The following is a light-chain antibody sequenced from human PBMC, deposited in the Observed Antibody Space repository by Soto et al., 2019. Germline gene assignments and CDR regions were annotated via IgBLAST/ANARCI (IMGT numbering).Light chain of an antibody. CDR3: LLYYGGAQRV. CDR2: SKS. V-gene: IGLV7-43*01. CDR1: TGAVTSGYY. Sequence: QTVVTQEPSLTVSPGGTVTLTCASSTGAVTSGYYPNWFQQKPGQAPRALIYSKSNKHSWTPARFSGSLLGGKAALTLSGVQPEDEAEYCCLLYYGGAQRVFGGGTKLTVL. J-gene: IGLJ2*01.